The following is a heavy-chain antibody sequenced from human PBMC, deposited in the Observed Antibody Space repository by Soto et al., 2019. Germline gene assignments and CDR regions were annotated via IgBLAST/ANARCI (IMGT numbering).Heavy chain of an antibody. J-gene: IGHJ4*02. D-gene: IGHD2-8*02. CDR1: GFTFSSYW. V-gene: IGHV3-7*01. CDR3: ATDTYCPAACYRGHGN. Sequence: EVQLVESGGDLVQPGGSLRLSCAASGFTFSSYWMAWVRQSPGKGLEWVASMNQRGSDLQYVDSVEGRFTISRDNARDLLYLQMNNLRAEDTAIYYCATDTYCPAACYRGHGNWGQGTLVTVSS. CDR2: MNQRGSDL.